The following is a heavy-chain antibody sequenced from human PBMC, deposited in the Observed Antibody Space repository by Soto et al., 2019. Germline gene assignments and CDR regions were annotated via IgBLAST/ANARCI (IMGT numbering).Heavy chain of an antibody. V-gene: IGHV4-61*01. CDR3: ARGATVTQFDY. D-gene: IGHD4-17*01. Sequence: PSETLSLTCTVSGVSVSSGSFYWAWIRQPPGKGLEWIGFGSYRGTTNYKPSLKSRVTISVDTSRSQISLKVSSLTAADTAVYYCARGATVTQFDYWGRGTLVTVSS. J-gene: IGHJ4*02. CDR2: GSYRGTT. CDR1: GVSVSSGSFY.